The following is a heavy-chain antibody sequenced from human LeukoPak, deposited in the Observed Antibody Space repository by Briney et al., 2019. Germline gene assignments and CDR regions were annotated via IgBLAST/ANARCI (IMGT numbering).Heavy chain of an antibody. D-gene: IGHD6-13*01. CDR2: INAGNGNT. V-gene: IGHV1-3*01. CDR3: ARDSGVSAAAFINWFDP. J-gene: IGHJ5*02. Sequence: ASVKVSCKASGYTFTSYAMHWVRQAPGQRLEWMGWINAGNGNTKYSQKFQGRVTITRDTSASTAYMELSSLRSEDTAVYYCARDSGVSAAAFINWFDPWGQGTLVTVSS. CDR1: GYTFTSYA.